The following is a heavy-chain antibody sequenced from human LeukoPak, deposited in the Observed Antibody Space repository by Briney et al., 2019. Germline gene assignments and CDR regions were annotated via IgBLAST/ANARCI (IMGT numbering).Heavy chain of an antibody. CDR1: GFTFSSYS. J-gene: IGHJ4*02. CDR2: ISSGSSTI. CDR3: AREAPQYYFDY. V-gene: IGHV3-48*04. Sequence: GGSLRLSCAASGFTFSSYSMNWVRQAPGKGLEWVSYISSGSSTIYYADSVKGRFTISRDNAKNSLYLQMNSLRAEDTAVYYCAREAPQYYFDYWGQGTLVTVSS. D-gene: IGHD4-11*01.